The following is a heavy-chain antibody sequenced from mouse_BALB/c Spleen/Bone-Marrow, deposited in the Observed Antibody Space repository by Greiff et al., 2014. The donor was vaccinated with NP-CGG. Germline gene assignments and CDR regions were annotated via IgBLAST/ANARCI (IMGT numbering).Heavy chain of an antibody. Sequence: SGAELVKPGASVKLSCTASSFNIKDTYMHWVKQRPEQGLEWIGRIDPANGNTKYDPKFQGKATITADTSSNTAYLQLSSLTSEDTAVYYCARYDYGWYFYVWGAGTTVTVSS. V-gene: IGHV14-3*02. D-gene: IGHD1-1*01. CDR1: SFNIKDTY. J-gene: IGHJ1*01. CDR2: IDPANGNT. CDR3: ARYDYGWYFYV.